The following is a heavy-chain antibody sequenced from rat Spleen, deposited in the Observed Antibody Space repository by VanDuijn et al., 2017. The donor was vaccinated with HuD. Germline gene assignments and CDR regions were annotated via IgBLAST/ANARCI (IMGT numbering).Heavy chain of an antibody. CDR1: GFSLTSYT. CDR3: ARSDVLAAMGHY. V-gene: IGHV2-15*01. Sequence: QVQLKESGPGLVQPSQTLSLTCTVSGFSLTSYTISWVRQPPGKGLEWMGVIWGDGNTVYDSGFKSRLSISRDTSKSQVFLKMNNLQIEDTAMYFCARSDVLAAMGHYWGQGVMVTVSS. J-gene: IGHJ2*01. D-gene: IGHD1-2*01. CDR2: IWGDGNT.